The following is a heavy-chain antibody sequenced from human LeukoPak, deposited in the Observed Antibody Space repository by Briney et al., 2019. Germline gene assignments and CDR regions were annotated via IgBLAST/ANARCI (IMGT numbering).Heavy chain of an antibody. D-gene: IGHD3-22*01. J-gene: IGHJ4*02. V-gene: IGHV4-34*01. Sequence: PSETLSLTCAVYGGSFSGYYWRWLRQPPGKGLEWLGEINHSGSTNYNPSLKSRVTISVATSKNQFSLKLSSVTAADTAVYYCARLGDSSGYLPLEDYWGQGTLVTVSS. CDR2: INHSGST. CDR3: ARLGDSSGYLPLEDY. CDR1: GGSFSGYY.